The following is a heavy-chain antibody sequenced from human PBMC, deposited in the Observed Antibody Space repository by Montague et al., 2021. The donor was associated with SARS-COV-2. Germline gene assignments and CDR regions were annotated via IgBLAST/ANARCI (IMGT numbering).Heavy chain of an antibody. CDR2: IKQDGSEK. J-gene: IGHJ6*02. V-gene: IGHV3-7*01. CDR1: GFTFSSYW. CDR3: ARDYKPVGRDGYNYDYYYGMDV. Sequence: SLKLSCAASGFTFSSYWMSWVRQAPGKELEWVANIKQDGSEKCYVDSVKGRFTISRDNAKNSLYLQMNSLRAEDTAVYYCARDYKPVGRDGYNYDYYYGMDVWGQGTTVTVSS. D-gene: IGHD5-24*01.